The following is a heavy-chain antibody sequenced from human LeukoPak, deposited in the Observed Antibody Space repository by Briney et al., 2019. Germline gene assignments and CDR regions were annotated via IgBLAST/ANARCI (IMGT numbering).Heavy chain of an antibody. CDR3: AKRGVVIRVILVGFHKEAYYFDS. Sequence: GGSLRLSCAVSGITLSNYGMSWVRQAPGKGLEWVAGIGGSGGSTNYADSVKGRFTISRDNPKNTLYLQMNILRAEDTAVYFCAKRGVVIRVILVGFHKEAYYFDSWGQGALVTVSS. CDR2: IGGSGGST. J-gene: IGHJ4*02. D-gene: IGHD3-22*01. V-gene: IGHV3-23*01. CDR1: GITLSNYG.